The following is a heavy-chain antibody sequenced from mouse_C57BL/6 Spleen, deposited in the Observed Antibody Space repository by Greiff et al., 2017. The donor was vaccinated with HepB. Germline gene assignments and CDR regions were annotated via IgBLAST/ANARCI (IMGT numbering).Heavy chain of an antibody. CDR2: ISSGGSYT. D-gene: IGHD4-1*01. CDR1: GFTFSSYG. J-gene: IGHJ2*01. V-gene: IGHV5-6*02. CDR3: ARLGPGGY. Sequence: EVKLLESGGDLVKPGGSLKLSCAASGFTFSSYGMSWVRQTPDKRLEWVATISSGGSYTYYPDSVKGRFTISRDNAKNTLYLQMSSLKSEDTAMYYCARLGPGGYWGQGTTLTVSS.